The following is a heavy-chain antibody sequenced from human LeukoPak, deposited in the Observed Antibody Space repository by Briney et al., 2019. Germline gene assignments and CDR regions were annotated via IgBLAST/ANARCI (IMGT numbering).Heavy chain of an antibody. CDR3: AKELRFLEWLFGYYYYYMDV. V-gene: IGHV3-23*01. D-gene: IGHD3-3*01. Sequence: PGGSLRLSCAASGFTFSSYAMSWVRQAPGKGLEWVSAISGSGGSTYYADSVKGRFTISRDNSKNTLYLQMNSLRAEDTAVYYCAKELRFLEWLFGYYYYYMDVWGKGTTVTVSS. J-gene: IGHJ6*03. CDR1: GFTFSSYA. CDR2: ISGSGGST.